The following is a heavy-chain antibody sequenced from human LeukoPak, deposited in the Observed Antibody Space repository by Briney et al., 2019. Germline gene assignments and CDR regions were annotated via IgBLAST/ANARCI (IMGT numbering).Heavy chain of an antibody. CDR1: GGSFSGYY. J-gene: IGHJ4*02. D-gene: IGHD6-19*01. CDR2: INHSGST. Sequence: SETLSLTCAVYGGSFSGYYWSWIRQPPGKGLEWIGEINHSGSTNYNPSLKSRVTISVDRSRNQFSLKLSSVTAADTAVYYCARSAVAVSRVLDYWGQGTLVTVSS. CDR3: ARSAVAVSRVLDY. V-gene: IGHV4-34*01.